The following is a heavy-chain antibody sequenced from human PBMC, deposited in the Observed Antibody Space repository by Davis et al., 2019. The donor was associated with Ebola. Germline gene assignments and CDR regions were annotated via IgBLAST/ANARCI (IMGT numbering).Heavy chain of an antibody. J-gene: IGHJ6*03. V-gene: IGHV5-51*01. CDR2: IYPGDSDT. CDR1: GYSFTSYW. D-gene: IGHD2-21*02. CDR3: ARVTEEGDYFYYMDV. Sequence: GESLKISCKGSGYSFTSYWIGWVRQMPGKGLEWMGIIYPGDSDTRYSPSFQGQVIISADKSISTAYLQWSSLKASDTAMYYCARVTEEGDYFYYMDVWGKGTTVTVSS.